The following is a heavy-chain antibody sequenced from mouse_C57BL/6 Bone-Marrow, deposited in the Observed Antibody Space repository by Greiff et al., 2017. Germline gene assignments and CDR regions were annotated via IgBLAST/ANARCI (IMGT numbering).Heavy chain of an antibody. Sequence: QVQLQQPGAELVKPGASVKLSCKASGYTFTSYWMPWVKQRPGQGLEWIGMIHPNSGSTNYNEKFKSKATLTVDKSSSTAYMQLSSLTSEDSAVYYCARKGIWYFDVWGRGTTVTVSS. CDR3: ARKGIWYFDV. J-gene: IGHJ1*03. V-gene: IGHV1-64*01. CDR1: GYTFTSYW. CDR2: IHPNSGST.